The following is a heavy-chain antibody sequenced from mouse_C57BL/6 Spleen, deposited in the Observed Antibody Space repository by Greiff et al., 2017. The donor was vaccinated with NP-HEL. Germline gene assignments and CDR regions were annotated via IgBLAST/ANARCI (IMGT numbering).Heavy chain of an antibody. Sequence: VQLQQSGAELVKPGASVKLSCTASGFNIKDYYMHWVKQRTEQGLEWIGRIDPEDGETKSAPKSQGKATITADTSSNTAYLQLSSLASEDTAVYYCARDGLRSWFAYWGQGTLVTVSA. CDR1: GFNIKDYY. J-gene: IGHJ3*01. V-gene: IGHV14-2*01. CDR2: IDPEDGET. CDR3: ARDGLRSWFAY. D-gene: IGHD1-1*01.